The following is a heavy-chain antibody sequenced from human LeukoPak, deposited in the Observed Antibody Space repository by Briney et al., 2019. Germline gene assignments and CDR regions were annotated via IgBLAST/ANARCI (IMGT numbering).Heavy chain of an antibody. D-gene: IGHD2-15*01. CDR2: IYYSGST. V-gene: IGHV4-59*08. Sequence: PSETLSLTCTVSGGSISSYYWSWIRQPPGKGLEWIGYIYYSGSTNYNPSLKSRVTISVDTSKNQFSLKLSSVTAADTAVYYCARHGRSDAYSFDYWGQGTLVTVSS. J-gene: IGHJ4*02. CDR1: GGSISSYY. CDR3: ARHGRSDAYSFDY.